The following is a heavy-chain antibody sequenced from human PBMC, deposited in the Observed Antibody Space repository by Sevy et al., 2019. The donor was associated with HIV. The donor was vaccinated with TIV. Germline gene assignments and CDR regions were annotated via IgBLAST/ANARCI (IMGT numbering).Heavy chain of an antibody. CDR3: ARDDSSRSPFDS. J-gene: IGHJ4*02. V-gene: IGHV1-2*05. CDR2: INPNSGGT. CDR1: GYTFTGYY. D-gene: IGHD6-13*01. Sequence: ASVQVSYKASGYTFTGYYMHWVRQAHGQGLEWRERINPNSGGTNYARKFQGRVTMTRDTSINTAYMEVSRLGSDDTRVHSCARDDSSRSPFDSWGQGTLVTVSS.